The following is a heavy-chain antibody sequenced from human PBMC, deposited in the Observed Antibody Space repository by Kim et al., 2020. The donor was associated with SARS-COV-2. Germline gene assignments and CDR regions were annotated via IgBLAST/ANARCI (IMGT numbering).Heavy chain of an antibody. J-gene: IGHJ3*02. CDR2: ISSSSSYI. V-gene: IGHV3-21*01. Sequence: GGSLRLSCAASGFTFSSYSMNWVRQAPGKGLEWVSSISSSSSYIYYADSVKGRFTISRDNAKNSLYLQMNSLRAEDTAVYYCARDEADYDSSGYYYGAFDIWGQGTMVTVSS. D-gene: IGHD3-22*01. CDR1: GFTFSSYS. CDR3: ARDEADYDSSGYYYGAFDI.